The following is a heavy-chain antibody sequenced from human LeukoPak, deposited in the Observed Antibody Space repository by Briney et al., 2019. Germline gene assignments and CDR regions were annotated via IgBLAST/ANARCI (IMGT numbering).Heavy chain of an antibody. D-gene: IGHD6-13*01. CDR1: GYTFTSYY. CDR3: ARDRERGQGYSPHFDY. CDR2: INPSGGST. Sequence: AASVKVSCKASGYTFTSYYIHWVRQAPGQVLEWMGIINPSGGSTSYAHKCQGRVSMTRDMSTSTVYMEMSSLRSEDTAVYYCARDRERGQGYSPHFDYWGQGTLVTVSS. V-gene: IGHV1-46*01. J-gene: IGHJ4*02.